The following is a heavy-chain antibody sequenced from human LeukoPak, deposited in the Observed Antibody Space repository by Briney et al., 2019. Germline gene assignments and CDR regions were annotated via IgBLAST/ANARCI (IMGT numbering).Heavy chain of an antibody. CDR2: IKQDGSQK. CDR3: ARGGGLDV. D-gene: IGHD3-16*01. V-gene: IGHV3-7*03. Sequence: GGSLRLSCAASGFTFSSYWMSWVRQAPGKGLEWVANIKQDGSQKYYVDSVKGRFSISRDNAKNSLYLQMSNLRAEDTAVYFCARGGGLDVWGQGATVTVSS. CDR1: GFTFSSYW. J-gene: IGHJ6*02.